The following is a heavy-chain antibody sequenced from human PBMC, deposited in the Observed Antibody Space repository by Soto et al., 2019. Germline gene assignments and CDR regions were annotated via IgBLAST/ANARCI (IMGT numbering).Heavy chain of an antibody. Sequence: QVQLVESGGGLVQPGGSLRLSCAASGFTFSDYYMSWIRQAPGKGLEWVSYISSSSSYTNYADSVKGRFTISRDNAKNSLYLQMNSLRAEDTAVYYCARDVRGYSGYVGDNYFDYWGQGTLVTVSS. CDR3: ARDVRGYSGYVGDNYFDY. CDR2: ISSSSSYT. J-gene: IGHJ4*02. D-gene: IGHD5-12*01. V-gene: IGHV3-11*06. CDR1: GFTFSDYY.